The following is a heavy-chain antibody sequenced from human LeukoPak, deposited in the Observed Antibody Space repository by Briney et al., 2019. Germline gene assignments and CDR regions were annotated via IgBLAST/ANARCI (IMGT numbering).Heavy chain of an antibody. J-gene: IGHJ3*02. Sequence: SQTLSLTCTVSGDAISIYYSGCVRDPPGKGLEWIGYIYYSGSTRFNTSLTGRVTLSVDTSKSQFYVKLRSVTAADTAVYYCAGTVVPSVRGGAFDIWGQGTMVSVSS. V-gene: IGHV4-59*12. CDR3: AGTVVPSVRGGAFDI. CDR1: GDAISIYY. D-gene: IGHD2-15*01. CDR2: IYYSGST.